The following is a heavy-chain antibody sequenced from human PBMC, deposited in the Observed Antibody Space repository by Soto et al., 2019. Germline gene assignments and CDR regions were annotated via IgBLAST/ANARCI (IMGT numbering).Heavy chain of an antibody. CDR3: ARPHRSGWSLDGMDV. V-gene: IGHV4-39*01. CDR1: GGSISSSTYY. Sequence: PSETLSLTCTVSGGSISSSTYYWVWIRRPPGKGLEWIGSIYYSGSTYYNPSLKSRVTISVDTSKNQFSLKLNSVTAADTAVYYCARPHRSGWSLDGMDVWGQGTTVTVSS. CDR2: IYYSGST. D-gene: IGHD6-19*01. J-gene: IGHJ6*02.